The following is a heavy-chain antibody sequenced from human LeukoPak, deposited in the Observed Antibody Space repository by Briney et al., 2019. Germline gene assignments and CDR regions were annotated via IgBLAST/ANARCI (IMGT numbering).Heavy chain of an antibody. CDR1: GGSISTYY. V-gene: IGHV4-4*07. CDR3: VRGSTLRHYQY. Sequence: PSETLSLTCTVSGGSISTYYWNWIRQPAGKGLEWIGRIYASGTTNYNPSLKSRVTMSLDTSKNQFSLKVTSVTAADTAVYYCVRGSTLRHYQYWGQGTLVTVSS. J-gene: IGHJ4*02. D-gene: IGHD3-16*01. CDR2: IYASGTT.